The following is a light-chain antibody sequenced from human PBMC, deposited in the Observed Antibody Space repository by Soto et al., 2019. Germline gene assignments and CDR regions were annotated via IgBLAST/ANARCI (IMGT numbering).Light chain of an antibody. J-gene: IGKJ5*01. Sequence: DILLTQSPATLSLSPGERATLSCRASQSFSGYLAWYQQKPGQAPRLLIYDASKRATGIPARFSGRGSGTDFTLTISSLEPEDFVVYYCQQRSNWPPVITFGLGTRLEIK. CDR2: DAS. CDR1: QSFSGY. CDR3: QQRSNWPPVIT. V-gene: IGKV3-11*01.